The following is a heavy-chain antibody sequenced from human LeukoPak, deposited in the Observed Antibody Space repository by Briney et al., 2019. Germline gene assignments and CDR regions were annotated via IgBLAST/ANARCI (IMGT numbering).Heavy chain of an antibody. D-gene: IGHD1-26*01. CDR1: GFTFSSYW. CDR2: INSDGSST. V-gene: IGHV3-74*01. CDR3: ARDLGYYCFDY. Sequence: GGSLRLSCAASGFTFSSYWMHWVRQAPGKGLVWVSRINSDGSSTTYADSVKGRFTISRDNARNTLYLQMNSLRAEDTAVYYCARDLGYYCFDYWGQGTLVTVSS. J-gene: IGHJ4*02.